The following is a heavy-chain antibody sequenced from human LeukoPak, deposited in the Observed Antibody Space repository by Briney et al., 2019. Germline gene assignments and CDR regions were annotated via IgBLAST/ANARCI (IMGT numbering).Heavy chain of an antibody. V-gene: IGHV4-39*02. CDR2: IYYSGST. CDR3: AREVAGTALN. D-gene: IGHD6-19*01. Sequence: SATLSLTCTVSGGSISSSSYYWGWIRQPPGKGLEWIGSIYYSGSTYYNPSLKSRVTISVDTSKNQFSLKLSSVTAADTAVYYCAREVAGTALNWGQGTLVTVSS. CDR1: GGSISSSSYY. J-gene: IGHJ4*02.